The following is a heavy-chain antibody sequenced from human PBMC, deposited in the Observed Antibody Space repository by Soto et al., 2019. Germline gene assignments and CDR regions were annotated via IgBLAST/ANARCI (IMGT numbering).Heavy chain of an antibody. D-gene: IGHD3-10*01. Sequence: SETLSLTCSVSGGSINSYWWSWIRQPAGKGLEWIGRVYSSGTTDYNPSLNSRATMSVETSKNQFSLKLSSVTAADAAVYYCARDIGSFAYGEGYWGQGIQVTVSS. CDR3: ARDIGSFAYGEGY. CDR2: VYSSGTT. V-gene: IGHV4-4*07. CDR1: GGSINSYW. J-gene: IGHJ4*02.